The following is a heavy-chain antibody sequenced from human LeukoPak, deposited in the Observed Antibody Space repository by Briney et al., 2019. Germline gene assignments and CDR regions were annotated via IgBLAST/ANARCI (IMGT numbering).Heavy chain of an antibody. D-gene: IGHD1-1*01. CDR3: ARQRGPIIDF. CDR1: GFTVSSNY. Sequence: GSLRLSCAASGFTVSSNYMSWIRQPPGKGLEWIGDISYSGYTDYNPSLKSRVTISTDTSNNQFSLKLSSVTAADTAVYYCARQRGPIIDFWGQGTLVTVSS. CDR2: ISYSGYT. J-gene: IGHJ4*02. V-gene: IGHV4-59*06.